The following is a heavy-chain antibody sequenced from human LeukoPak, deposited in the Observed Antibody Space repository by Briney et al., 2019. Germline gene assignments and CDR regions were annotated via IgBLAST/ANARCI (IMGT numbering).Heavy chain of an antibody. Sequence: GGSLRLSCAASGFTFSSYSMNWVRQAPGKGLEWVSSISSSSSYIYYADSVKGRFTISRDNAKNSLYLQMNSLRAEDTAVYYCARGDTAEAAAISSFDYWGQGTLVTVSS. V-gene: IGHV3-21*01. CDR1: GFTFSSYS. CDR2: ISSSSSYI. J-gene: IGHJ4*02. D-gene: IGHD2-2*01. CDR3: ARGDTAEAAAISSFDY.